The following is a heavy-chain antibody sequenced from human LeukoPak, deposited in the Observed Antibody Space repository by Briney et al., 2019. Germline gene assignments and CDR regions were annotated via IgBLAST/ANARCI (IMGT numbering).Heavy chain of an antibody. CDR3: AKVRSAFRFGDIGLDS. D-gene: IGHD3-10*01. CDR2: ISWNSANI. CDR1: GFTFSSHG. J-gene: IGHJ4*02. V-gene: IGHV3-9*01. Sequence: GGSLRLSCAASGFTFSSHGINWVRKAPGKGLEWFSGISWNSANIASMDSVKGRSTISRDSATKSLYLQMNSLRPEDTALYYCAKVRSAFRFGDIGLDSWGQGTLVTVSS.